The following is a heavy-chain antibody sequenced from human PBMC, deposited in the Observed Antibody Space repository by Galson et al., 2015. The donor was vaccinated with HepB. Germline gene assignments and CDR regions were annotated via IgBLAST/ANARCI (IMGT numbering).Heavy chain of an antibody. CDR2: INSIGDST. Sequence: LRLSCAASGFTFSNYAMHWVRQAPGKGPEYVSAINSIGDSTYYADSVKGRFTISRDNSKNTLFLQMSSLRAEDTAVYYCVKALTRSYFDYWGLGTLVTVSS. CDR1: GFTFSNYA. CDR3: VKALTRSYFDY. J-gene: IGHJ4*02. D-gene: IGHD4-23*01. V-gene: IGHV3-64D*06.